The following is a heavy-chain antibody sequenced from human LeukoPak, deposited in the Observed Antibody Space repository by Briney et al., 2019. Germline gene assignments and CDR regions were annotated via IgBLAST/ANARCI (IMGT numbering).Heavy chain of an antibody. J-gene: IGHJ3*02. Sequence: ASVKVSCKASGYTFISYYVHWVRQAPGQGLEWMGIINPNSDGTSYAQKFQGRVTMTRDTSTSTVYMELSSLSSEDTAVYYCAKDMSWGNDAFDIWGQGTMVTVSS. V-gene: IGHV1-46*01. CDR2: INPNSDGT. CDR3: AKDMSWGNDAFDI. CDR1: GYTFISYY. D-gene: IGHD3-16*01.